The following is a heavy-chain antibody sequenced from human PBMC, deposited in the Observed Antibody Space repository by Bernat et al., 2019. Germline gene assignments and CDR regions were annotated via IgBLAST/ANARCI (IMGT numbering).Heavy chain of an antibody. CDR2: IYYSGNT. V-gene: IGHV4-31*03. Sequence: QVQLQESGPGLVKPSQTLSLICTVSGRSISTGDYYWSWIRQHPGKGLEWIGYIYYSGNTYYNPSLKSRVTISVDTSKNQFSLKLSSVTAADTAVYFCARVEGAYVDFDIWGQGTMVTVSS. CDR1: GRSISTGDYY. D-gene: IGHD4-17*01. CDR3: ARVEGAYVDFDI. J-gene: IGHJ3*02.